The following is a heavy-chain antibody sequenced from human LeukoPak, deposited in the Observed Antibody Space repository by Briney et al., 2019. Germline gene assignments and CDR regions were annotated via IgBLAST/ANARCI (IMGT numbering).Heavy chain of an antibody. Sequence: GGSLRLSCAASGFTFSSYAMSWVRQAPERGLEWVANIKPDGSEQYYLDSVKGRFTISRDNAKNSMYLQISSLRAEDTAVYYCVRGGGLLPDYWGQGTPVTVSS. V-gene: IGHV3-7*01. CDR1: GFTFSSYA. CDR3: VRGGGLLPDY. CDR2: IKPDGSEQ. D-gene: IGHD2-15*01. J-gene: IGHJ4*02.